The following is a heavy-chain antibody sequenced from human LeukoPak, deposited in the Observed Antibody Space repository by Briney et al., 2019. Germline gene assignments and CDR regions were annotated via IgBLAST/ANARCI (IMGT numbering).Heavy chain of an antibody. V-gene: IGHV4-34*01. Sequence: SETLSLTCVLYGGSSSGYYWSWIRQPPGKGLEWIGEINHSGSTNYNPSLKSRVTISVDTSKNQFSLKLNSVTPEDTAVYYCARDPSSGWYRGSFDYWGQGTLVTVSS. D-gene: IGHD6-19*01. CDR3: ARDPSSGWYRGSFDY. J-gene: IGHJ4*02. CDR2: INHSGST. CDR1: GGSSSGYY.